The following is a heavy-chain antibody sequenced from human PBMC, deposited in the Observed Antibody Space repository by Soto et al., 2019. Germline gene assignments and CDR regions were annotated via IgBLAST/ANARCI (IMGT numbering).Heavy chain of an antibody. CDR2: IYHSGST. J-gene: IGHJ4*02. V-gene: IGHV4-30-2*01. Sequence: PSETLSLTCAVSGGSISSGGYSWSWIRQPPGKGLEWIGYIYHSGSTYYNPSLKSRVTISVDRSKNQFSLKLSSVTAEDSAVYYCTRGPPAGYKYGYNWGYLDSWGQGTLVTVSS. D-gene: IGHD3-16*01. CDR3: TRGPPAGYKYGYNWGYLDS. CDR1: GGSISSGGYS.